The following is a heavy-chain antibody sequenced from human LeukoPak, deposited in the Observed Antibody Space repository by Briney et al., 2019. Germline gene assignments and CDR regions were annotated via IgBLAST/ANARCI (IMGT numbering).Heavy chain of an antibody. J-gene: IGHJ4*02. CDR1: GFTFSSYA. V-gene: IGHV3-30*04. Sequence: PGRSLRLSCAASGFTFSSYAMHWFRRAPGKGLEWVVVISYDGSNKYYADSVKGRFTISRDNSKNTLYLQMNSLRAEDTAVYYCARVTDYYDRSGCPDYWGQGTLVTVSS. CDR2: ISYDGSNK. CDR3: ARVTDYYDRSGCPDY. D-gene: IGHD3-22*01.